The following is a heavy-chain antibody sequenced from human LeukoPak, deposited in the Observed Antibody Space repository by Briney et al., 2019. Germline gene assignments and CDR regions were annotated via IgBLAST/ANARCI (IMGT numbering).Heavy chain of an antibody. CDR3: ARERSSYCSSTSCYFENKNWFDP. J-gene: IGHJ5*02. CDR2: IIPIFGTA. CDR1: GGTFSSYA. D-gene: IGHD2-2*01. Sequence: GSSVKVSCKASGGTFSSYAISWVRQAPGQGLEWMGGIIPIFGTANYAQKFQGRVTITADKSTSTAYMELSSLRSEDTAVYYCARERSSYCSSTSCYFENKNWFDPWGQGTLVTVSS. V-gene: IGHV1-69*06.